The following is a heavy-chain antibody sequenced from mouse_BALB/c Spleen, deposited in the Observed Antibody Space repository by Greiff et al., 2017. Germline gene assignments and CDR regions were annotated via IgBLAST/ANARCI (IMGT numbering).Heavy chain of an antibody. J-gene: IGHJ1*01. D-gene: IGHD2-1*01. Sequence: EVQLQQSGAELVKPGASVKLSCTASGFNIKDTYMHWVKQRPEQGLEWIGRIDPANGNTKYDPKFQGKATITADTSSNTAYLQLSSLTSEDTAVYYCARYYYGNYWYFDVWGAGTTVTVSS. V-gene: IGHV14-3*02. CDR2: IDPANGNT. CDR1: GFNIKDTY. CDR3: ARYYYGNYWYFDV.